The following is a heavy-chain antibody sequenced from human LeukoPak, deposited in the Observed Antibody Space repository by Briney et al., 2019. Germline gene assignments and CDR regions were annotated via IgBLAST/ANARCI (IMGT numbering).Heavy chain of an antibody. J-gene: IGHJ4*02. CDR1: GFTFDDYA. CDR3: ARSVITFGGVIAEVAYYFDY. CDR2: VNGDGSTT. Sequence: GRSLRLSCAASGFTFDDYAMHWVRQAPGKGLVWVSRVNGDGSTTTYADSVKGRFTISRDSAKNTLYLQMNSLRAEDTAVYYCARSVITFGGVIAEVAYYFDYWGQGTLVTVSS. D-gene: IGHD3-16*02. V-gene: IGHV3-74*01.